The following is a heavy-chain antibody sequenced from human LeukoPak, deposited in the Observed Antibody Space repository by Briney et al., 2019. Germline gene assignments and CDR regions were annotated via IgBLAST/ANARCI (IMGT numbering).Heavy chain of an antibody. V-gene: IGHV3-30*03. D-gene: IGHD2/OR15-2a*01. CDR1: GFTFSSYG. Sequence: GGSLRLSCAASGFTFSSYGMHWVRQAPGKGLEWVAVISYDGSNKYYADSVKGRFTISRDNSKNTLYLQMNSLRAEDTAVYYCARDLGRRSSMAHVYYYYYGMDVWGQGTTVTVSS. CDR3: ARDLGRRSSMAHVYYYYYGMDV. J-gene: IGHJ6*02. CDR2: ISYDGSNK.